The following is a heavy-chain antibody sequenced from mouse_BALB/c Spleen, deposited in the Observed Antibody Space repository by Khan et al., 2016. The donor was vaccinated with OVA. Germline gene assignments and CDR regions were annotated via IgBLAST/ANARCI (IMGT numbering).Heavy chain of an antibody. Sequence: QVQLQQSGAELVKPGASVKLSCKASGYTFISYYMYWVKQRPGLGLEWIGGINPSDGGTNFNEKFKSKATLTVDKSSSTAYMQLSSLTSEDSAVYYGTISGWAAFAYWGQGTLVTVSA. J-gene: IGHJ3*01. V-gene: IGHV1S81*02. D-gene: IGHD1-1*02. CDR2: INPSDGGT. CDR3: TISGWAAFAY. CDR1: GYTFISYY.